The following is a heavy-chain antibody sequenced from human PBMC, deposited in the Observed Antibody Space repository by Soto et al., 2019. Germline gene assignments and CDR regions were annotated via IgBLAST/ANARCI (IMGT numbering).Heavy chain of an antibody. CDR3: ARDPGDYAYVWGSYRAFFDY. V-gene: IGHV1-2*02. CDR2: INPNSGGT. J-gene: IGHJ4*02. CDR1: GYTFTGYY. Sequence: ASVKVSCKASGYTFTGYYMHWVRQAPGQGLEWMGWINPNSGGTNYAQKFQGRVTMTRDTSISTAYMELSRLRSDDTAVYYCARDPGDYAYVWGSYRAFFDYWGQGTLVTVSS. D-gene: IGHD3-16*02.